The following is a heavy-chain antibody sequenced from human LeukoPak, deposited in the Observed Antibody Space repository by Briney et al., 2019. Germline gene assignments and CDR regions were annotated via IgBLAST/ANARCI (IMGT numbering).Heavy chain of an antibody. CDR2: IYYSGST. J-gene: IGHJ3*02. CDR3: AREGGSATWGAFDI. V-gene: IGHV4-59*01. Sequence: PSETPSLTCTVSGGSISSYYWSWIRQPPGKGLEWIGYIYYSGSTKYNPSLKSRVTISVDTSKNQFSLKLSSVTAADTAVYYCAREGGSATWGAFDIWGQGTMVTVSS. CDR1: GGSISSYY. D-gene: IGHD2-2*01.